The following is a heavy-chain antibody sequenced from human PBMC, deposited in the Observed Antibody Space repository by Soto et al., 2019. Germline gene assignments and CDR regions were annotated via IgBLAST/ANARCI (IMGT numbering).Heavy chain of an antibody. V-gene: IGHV4-39*01. Sequence: SETLSLTCTVSGGSISSSSYYWGWIRQPPGKGLEWIGSIYYSGSTYYNPSLKSRVTISVDTSKNQFSLKLSSVTAADTAVYYCARHTREESITIFGVAFDYWGQGTLVTVSS. D-gene: IGHD3-3*01. J-gene: IGHJ4*02. CDR1: GGSISSSSYY. CDR3: ARHTREESITIFGVAFDY. CDR2: IYYSGST.